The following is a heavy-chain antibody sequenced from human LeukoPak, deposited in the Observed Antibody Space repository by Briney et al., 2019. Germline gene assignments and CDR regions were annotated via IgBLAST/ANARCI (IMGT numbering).Heavy chain of an antibody. CDR2: IYYSGST. V-gene: IGHV4-39*07. CDR1: GGSISSSSYY. CDR3: ARVIVVATRWDYMDV. D-gene: IGHD2-21*01. J-gene: IGHJ6*03. Sequence: PSETLSLTCTVSGGSISSSSYYWGWIRQPPGKGLEWIGSIYYSGSTYYNPSLKSRVTISVDTSKNQFSLKLSSVTAADTAVYYCARVIVVATRWDYMDVWGKGTTVTVSS.